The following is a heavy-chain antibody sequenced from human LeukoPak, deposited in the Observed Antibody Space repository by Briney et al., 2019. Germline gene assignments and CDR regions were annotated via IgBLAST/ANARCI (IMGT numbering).Heavy chain of an antibody. Sequence: WASVKVSCKASGYTFTNYGISWLRQAPGQGLEWMGWINTNTGNPTYAQGFTGRFVFSLDTSVSTAYLQISSLKAEDTAVYYCARDSSGYYYGDPGNFNDYWGQGTLVTVSS. CDR2: INTNTGNP. CDR1: GYTFTNYG. CDR3: ARDSSGYYYGDPGNFNDY. D-gene: IGHD3-22*01. J-gene: IGHJ4*02. V-gene: IGHV7-4-1*02.